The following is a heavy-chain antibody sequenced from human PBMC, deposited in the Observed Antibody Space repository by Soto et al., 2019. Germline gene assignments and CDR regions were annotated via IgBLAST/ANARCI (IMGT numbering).Heavy chain of an antibody. CDR2: ISCSGTT. D-gene: IGHD5-18*01. V-gene: IGHV4-59*01. J-gene: IGHJ4*02. Sequence: SETLSLTCTVSGGSLSSYYLSWIRRPPGMGLEWIASISCSGTTNYNSSLKSRVTISIDTSKNQFSLKFNSVTAADTAVYYCAREGYNFGPFDYWGQGALVTVSS. CDR1: GGSLSSYY. CDR3: AREGYNFGPFDY.